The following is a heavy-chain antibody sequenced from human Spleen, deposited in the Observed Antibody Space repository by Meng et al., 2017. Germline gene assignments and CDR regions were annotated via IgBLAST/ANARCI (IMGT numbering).Heavy chain of an antibody. D-gene: IGHD5-24*01. J-gene: IGHJ4*02. CDR3: ARVWITEMANFDY. V-gene: IGHV1-3*04. CDR2: INTDNGNT. Sequence: QVQLVQSGAEVKKPGASAKVSCKASGYTFTNYAMHWVRQAPGQRPEWMGWINTDNGNTKYSQKFQGRVTFSRDTSASTASMELSSLTSEDTAVYYCARVWITEMANFDYWGQGTLVTVSS. CDR1: GYTFTNYA.